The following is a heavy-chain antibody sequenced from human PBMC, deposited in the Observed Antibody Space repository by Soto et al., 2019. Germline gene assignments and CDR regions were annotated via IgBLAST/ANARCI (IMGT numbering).Heavy chain of an antibody. CDR3: ATWLQREHAYDV. Sequence: GGSLRLSCAVVGMTVSGKKYVAWVRQAPGKGLEWVAGVYDADGKYYADSVKGRFTTSRDSSKTIVYLEMNDLGPEDTAIYYCATWLQREHAYDVWGQGTTVTVSS. CDR2: VYDADGK. J-gene: IGHJ3*01. CDR1: GMTVSGKKY. D-gene: IGHD1-1*01. V-gene: IGHV3-53*01.